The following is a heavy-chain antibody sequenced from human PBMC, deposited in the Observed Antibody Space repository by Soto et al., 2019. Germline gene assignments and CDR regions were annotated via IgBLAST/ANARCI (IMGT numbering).Heavy chain of an antibody. CDR3: ARDSGRMYYDSWSGYDYGMDV. J-gene: IGHJ6*02. CDR2: INHSGST. D-gene: IGHD3-3*01. Sequence: PSETLSLTCAVYGGSFSGYYWSWIRQPPGKGLEWIGEINHSGSTNYNPSLKSRVTISVDTSKNQFSLKLSSVTAADTAVYYCARDSGRMYYDSWSGYDYGMDVWGQGTTVTVSS. V-gene: IGHV4-34*01. CDR1: GGSFSGYY.